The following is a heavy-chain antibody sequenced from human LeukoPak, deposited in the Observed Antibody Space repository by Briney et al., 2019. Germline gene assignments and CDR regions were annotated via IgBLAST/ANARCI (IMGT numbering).Heavy chain of an antibody. D-gene: IGHD2-2*01. CDR2: ISAYNGNT. V-gene: IGHV1-18*01. Sequence: ASVKVSCKASGYTFTSYGISWVRQAPGQGLEWMGWISAYNGNTNYAQKLQGRVTMTTDTSTSTAYMELRSLRSDDTAVYYCARDLGSCSSTSCYVSSYYCYYGMDVWGQGTTVTVSS. CDR3: ARDLGSCSSTSCYVSSYYCYYGMDV. J-gene: IGHJ6*02. CDR1: GYTFTSYG.